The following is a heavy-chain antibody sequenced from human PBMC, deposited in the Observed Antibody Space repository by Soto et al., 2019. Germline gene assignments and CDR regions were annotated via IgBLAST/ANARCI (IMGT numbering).Heavy chain of an antibody. J-gene: IGHJ3*01. CDR3: VKDEISKAIRGDAFNF. V-gene: IGHV3-30*18. Sequence: GGSLRLSCAASGFTFSSDGMHWVRQAPGKGLEWVAVISYDGSYQYYVDSVKGRFTISRDNSKNTLYLQMNSLRAEDTAVYYCVKDEISKAIRGDAFNFWGQGTIVRVS. CDR2: ISYDGSYQ. CDR1: GFTFSSDG. D-gene: IGHD5-18*01.